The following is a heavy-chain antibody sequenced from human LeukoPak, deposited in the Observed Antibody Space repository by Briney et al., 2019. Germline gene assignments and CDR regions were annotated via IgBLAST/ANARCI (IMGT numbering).Heavy chain of an antibody. Sequence: GGSLRLSCAASGFTFSSYSMNWVRQAPGKGLEWVSSISSSSYIYYADSVKGRFTISRDNAKNSLYLQMNSLRAEDTAVYYCSCGRSGFGMDVWGQGTTVTVSS. CDR1: GFTFSSYS. D-gene: IGHD3-22*01. V-gene: IGHV3-21*01. CDR2: ISSSSYI. CDR3: SCGRSGFGMDV. J-gene: IGHJ6*02.